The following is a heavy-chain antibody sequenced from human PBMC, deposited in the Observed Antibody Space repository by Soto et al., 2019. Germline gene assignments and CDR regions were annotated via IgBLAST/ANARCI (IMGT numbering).Heavy chain of an antibody. CDR3: ARLRRYYYDSSGYSSYGMDV. CDR1: GGSFSGYY. J-gene: IGHJ6*02. V-gene: IGHV4-34*01. Sequence: PSETLSLTCAVYGGSFSGYYWSWIRQPPGKGLEWIGEINHSGSTNYNPSLKSRVTISVDTSKNQFSLKLSSVTAADTAVYYCARLRRYYYDSSGYSSYGMDVWGQGTTVTVSS. D-gene: IGHD3-22*01. CDR2: INHSGST.